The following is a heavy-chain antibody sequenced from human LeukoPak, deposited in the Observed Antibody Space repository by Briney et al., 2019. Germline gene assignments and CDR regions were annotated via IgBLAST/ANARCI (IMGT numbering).Heavy chain of an antibody. CDR2: INPNSGGT. CDR1: GYTFTGYY. D-gene: IGHD6-6*01. V-gene: IGHV1-2*02. Sequence: ASVKVSCKASGYTFTGYYMHWVRQAPGQGLEWMGWINPNSGGTNYAQKFQGRVTMTRDTSISTAYMELSRLRSDDTAVYYCARVRAARPYDAFDIWGQGTMVTVSS. CDR3: ARVRAARPYDAFDI. J-gene: IGHJ3*02.